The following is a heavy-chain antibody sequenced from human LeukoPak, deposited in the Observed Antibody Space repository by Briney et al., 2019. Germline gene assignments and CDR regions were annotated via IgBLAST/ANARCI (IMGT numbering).Heavy chain of an antibody. Sequence: GGSLRLSCAASGFTFSDYPMSWVRQAPGKGLEWVSAISISGDTTYYADSVKGRFTISRDNSKNTLYLQMHSLRPEDTAVYYCVLPSAKAYWGQGTLVTVSS. J-gene: IGHJ4*02. CDR3: VLPSAKAY. V-gene: IGHV3-23*01. CDR1: GFTFSDYP. D-gene: IGHD2-2*01. CDR2: ISISGDTT.